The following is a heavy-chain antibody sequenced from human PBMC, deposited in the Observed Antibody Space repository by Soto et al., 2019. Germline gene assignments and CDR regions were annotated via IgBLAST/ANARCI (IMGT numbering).Heavy chain of an antibody. CDR3: AKWGRYSIKLGGPFDP. J-gene: IGHJ5*02. Sequence: GGSLRLSCAASGFTFSSYAMSGVRQAPGKGLEWVSAISGSGGSTYYADSVKGRFTISRDNSKNTLYLQMNSLRAEDTAVYYCAKWGRYSIKLGGPFDPWGQGTLVTVSS. V-gene: IGHV3-23*01. CDR1: GFTFSSYA. D-gene: IGHD4-4*01. CDR2: ISGSGGST.